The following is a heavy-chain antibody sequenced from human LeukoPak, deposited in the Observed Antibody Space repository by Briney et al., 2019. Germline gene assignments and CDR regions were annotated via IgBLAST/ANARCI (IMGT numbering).Heavy chain of an antibody. CDR3: TTDRVPAANFYYYYTDV. J-gene: IGHJ6*03. D-gene: IGHD2-2*01. CDR2: IKSKTDGGTT. Sequence: GGSLRLSCAASGFAFSNAWMSWVRQAPGKGLEWVGRIKSKTDGGTTDYAAPVKGRFAISRDASKTTLYLQVNSLKTEDTAVYYCTTDRVPAANFYYYYTDVWGKGTTVTVSS. CDR1: GFAFSNAW. V-gene: IGHV3-15*01.